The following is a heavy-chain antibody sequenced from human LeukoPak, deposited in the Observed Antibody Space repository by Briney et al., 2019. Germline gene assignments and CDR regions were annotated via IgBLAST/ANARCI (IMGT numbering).Heavy chain of an antibody. V-gene: IGHV3-7*01. CDR2: IKQDGSEK. J-gene: IGHJ3*02. CDR1: GFTFDDYA. D-gene: IGHD6-19*01. CDR3: AGALYSSGWYWDALDI. Sequence: PGGSLRLSCAASGFTFDDYAMHWVRQAPGKGLEWVANIKQDGSEKYYVDSVKGRFTISRDNAKNSLYLQMNSLRAEDTAVFYCAGALYSSGWYWDALDIWGQGTIVTVSS.